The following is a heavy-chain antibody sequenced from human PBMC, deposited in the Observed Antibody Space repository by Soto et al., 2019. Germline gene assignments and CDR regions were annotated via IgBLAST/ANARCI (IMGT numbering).Heavy chain of an antibody. CDR3: AALSLGY. CDR2: ISYDGSNK. V-gene: IGHV3-30*03. Sequence: QVQLVESGGGVVQPGRSLRLSCAASGFTFSSYGMHWVRQAPGKGLGWVAVISYDGSNKYYADSVKGRFTISRDNSKNTLYLQMNSLRAEDTAVYYCAALSLGYWGQGTLVTVSS. J-gene: IGHJ4*02. D-gene: IGHD3-16*02. CDR1: GFTFSSYG.